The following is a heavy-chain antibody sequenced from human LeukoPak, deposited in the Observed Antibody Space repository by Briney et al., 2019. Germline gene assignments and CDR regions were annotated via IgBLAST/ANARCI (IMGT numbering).Heavy chain of an antibody. J-gene: IGHJ3*02. CDR2: VQHIGGET. CDR3: ARSGTTYYYDSGSRI. D-gene: IGHD3-22*01. CDR1: GFTFSNSW. V-gene: IGHV3-7*01. Sequence: GGSLRLSCAGSGFTFSNSWMGWVRQAPGKGLEWVANVQHIGGETYYVDSVKGRFTISRDNAKNSVYLQMNSLRAEDTAVYYCARSGTTYYYDSGSRIWGQGTMVTVSS.